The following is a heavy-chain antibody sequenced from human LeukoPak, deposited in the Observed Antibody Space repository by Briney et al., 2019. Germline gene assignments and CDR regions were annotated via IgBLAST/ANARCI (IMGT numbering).Heavy chain of an antibody. V-gene: IGHV3-23*01. CDR2: ISGSGGST. D-gene: IGHD2-2*01. J-gene: IGHJ6*02. CDR3: AKYGVPAAMQYGMDV. Sequence: GGSLRLSCAASGFTFSSYAMSCVSQAPGKGLEWVSAISGSGGSTYYADSVKGRFTISRDNSKNTLYLQMNSLRAEDTAVYYCAKYGVPAAMQYGMDVWGQGTTVTVPS. CDR1: GFTFSSYA.